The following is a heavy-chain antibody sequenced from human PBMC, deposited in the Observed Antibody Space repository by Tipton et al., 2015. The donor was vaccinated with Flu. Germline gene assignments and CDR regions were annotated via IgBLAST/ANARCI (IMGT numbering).Heavy chain of an antibody. CDR3: ARGEKRDYGDPWAFDI. CDR1: GGSISSEY. CDR2: IHYSGSS. J-gene: IGHJ3*02. Sequence: TLSLTCTVSGGSISSEYWSWIRQPPGKGLEWIGYIHYSGSSNYNPSLKSRLTISVDMSKNQFSLRLSSVTAADTAVYYCARGEKRDYGDPWAFDIWGQGTMVTVSS. V-gene: IGHV4-59*01. D-gene: IGHD4-17*01.